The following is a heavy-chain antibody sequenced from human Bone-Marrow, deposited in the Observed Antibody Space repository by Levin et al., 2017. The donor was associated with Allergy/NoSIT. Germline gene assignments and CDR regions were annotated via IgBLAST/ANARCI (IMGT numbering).Heavy chain of an antibody. CDR3: AREEGLQFDY. CDR1: GGSISSYH. V-gene: IGHV4-59*01. CDR2: IYYSGT. Sequence: SQTLSLTCTVSGGSISSYHWSWIRQPPGKGLEWIGYIYYSGTKYNPSLRSRVTISVDTSKNQFSLKLTSVTAADTAMYYCAREEGLQFDYWGQGTLVTVSS. J-gene: IGHJ4*02. D-gene: IGHD4-11*01.